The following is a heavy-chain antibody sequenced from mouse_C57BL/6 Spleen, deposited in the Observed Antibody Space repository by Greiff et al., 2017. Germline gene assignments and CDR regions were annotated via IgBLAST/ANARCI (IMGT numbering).Heavy chain of an antibody. J-gene: IGHJ3*01. D-gene: IGHD2-4*01. CDR1: GYTFTSYW. Sequence: QVQLKASGAELVKPGASVKMSCKASGYTFTSYWITWVKQRPGQGLEWIGDIYPGSGSTNYNEKFKSKATLTVDTSSSTAYMQLSSLTSEDSAVYYCAREGLRRWFAYWGQGTLVTVSA. CDR2: IYPGSGST. CDR3: AREGLRRWFAY. V-gene: IGHV1-55*01.